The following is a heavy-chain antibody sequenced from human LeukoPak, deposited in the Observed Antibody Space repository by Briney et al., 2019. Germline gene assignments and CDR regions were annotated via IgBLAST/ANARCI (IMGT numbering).Heavy chain of an antibody. J-gene: IGHJ6*03. Sequence: GGSLRLSCAASGFRFSDYFMTWIRQAPGKGLESVSYISSSGTTIYYADSVKGRFTISRDNAKNSLDLQMNSLRAEDTAVYYCVKGYYSHYYFMDVWGIGTTVTVSS. CDR3: VKGYYSHYYFMDV. CDR2: ISSSGTTI. D-gene: IGHD3-10*01. CDR1: GFRFSDYF. V-gene: IGHV3-11*01.